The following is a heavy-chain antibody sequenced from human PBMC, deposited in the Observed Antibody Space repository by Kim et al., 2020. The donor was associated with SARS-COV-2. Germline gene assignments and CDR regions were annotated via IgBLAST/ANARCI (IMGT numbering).Heavy chain of an antibody. D-gene: IGHD4-17*01. J-gene: IGHJ4*02. Sequence: GGSLRLSCAASGFTFSASAMHWVRQASGKGLEWVGRIRSKPNNYATSYAASVTGRFTISRDDSTNTVFLHMHSLKTDDTAVYFCSRHSGKHGDRGFDNWGQGTLVTVSS. V-gene: IGHV3-73*01. CDR2: IRSKPNNYAT. CDR1: GFTFSASA. CDR3: SRHSGKHGDRGFDN.